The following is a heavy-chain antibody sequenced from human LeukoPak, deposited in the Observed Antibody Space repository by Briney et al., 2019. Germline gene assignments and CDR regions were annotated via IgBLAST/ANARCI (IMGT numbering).Heavy chain of an antibody. CDR3: AREAGDYYDSSGYYWAAFDI. CDR2: IIPIFGTP. D-gene: IGHD3-22*01. CDR1: GGTFSSYA. J-gene: IGHJ3*02. Sequence: ASVKVSCKASGGTFSSYAISWVRQAPGQGLEWMGGIIPIFGTPNYAQKFQGRVTITADESTSTAYMELSSLRSEDTAVYYCAREAGDYYDSSGYYWAAFDIWGQGTMVTVSS. V-gene: IGHV1-69*13.